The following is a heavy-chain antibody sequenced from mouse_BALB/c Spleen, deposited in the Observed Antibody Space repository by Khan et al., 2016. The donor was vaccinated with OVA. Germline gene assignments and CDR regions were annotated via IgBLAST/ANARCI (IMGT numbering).Heavy chain of an antibody. CDR1: GYSFTGYF. J-gene: IGHJ2*01. CDR2: INPHIGET. D-gene: IGHD1-1*01. Sequence: VQLQQSGPELVKPGASVKISCKASGYSFTGYFMNWVMQSHGKSIEWIGRINPHIGETFYNQKFKGKATLTVDESSSTAHMELRSLTSDDSAVYYCARIDRSDFDYWGQGTTLTVSA. CDR3: ARIDRSDFDY. V-gene: IGHV1-20*01.